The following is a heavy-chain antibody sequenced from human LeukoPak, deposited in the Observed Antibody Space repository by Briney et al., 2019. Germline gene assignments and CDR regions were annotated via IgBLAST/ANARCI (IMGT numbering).Heavy chain of an antibody. Sequence: GGSLRLSCVASGFTFSSFWMSWVRQAPGKGLEWVANIKHDGNEKYYVDSVKGRFTVSRDNAKNSLYLQMNSLRADDTAVYYCAREAPGVTAAPLDYWGQGTLVTVSS. CDR3: AREAPGVTAAPLDY. D-gene: IGHD6-13*01. V-gene: IGHV3-7*03. CDR2: IKHDGNEK. J-gene: IGHJ4*02. CDR1: GFTFSSFW.